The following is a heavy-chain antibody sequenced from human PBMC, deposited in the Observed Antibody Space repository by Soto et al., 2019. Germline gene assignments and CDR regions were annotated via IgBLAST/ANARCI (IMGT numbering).Heavy chain of an antibody. J-gene: IGHJ4*02. Sequence: SNSAAWNWIRQSPSRGLEWLGRTYYRSKWYNDYAVSVKSRITINPDTSKNQFSLQLNSVTPEDTAVYYCARTERYCSGGSCYPYYFDYWGQGTLVTVSS. CDR2: TYYRSKWYN. CDR3: ARTERYCSGGSCYPYYFDY. V-gene: IGHV6-1*01. D-gene: IGHD2-15*01. CDR1: SNSAA.